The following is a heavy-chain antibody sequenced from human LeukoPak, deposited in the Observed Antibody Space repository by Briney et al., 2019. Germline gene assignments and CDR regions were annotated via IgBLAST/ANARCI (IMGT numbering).Heavy chain of an antibody. J-gene: IGHJ4*02. CDR1: GFTFSSYA. CDR3: ATLQLEATFDY. D-gene: IGHD1-26*01. V-gene: IGHV3-30*04. CDR2: ISYDGSNK. Sequence: PGRSLRLSCAASGFTFSSYAMHWVRQAPGKGLEWVAVISYDGSNKYYADSVKGRFTISRDNAKNSLYLQMNSLRAEDTAVYYCATLQLEATFDYWGQGTLVTVSS.